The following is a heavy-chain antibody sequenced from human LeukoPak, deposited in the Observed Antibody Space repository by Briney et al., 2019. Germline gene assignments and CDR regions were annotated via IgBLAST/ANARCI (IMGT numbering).Heavy chain of an antibody. D-gene: IGHD3-22*01. CDR2: IYHSGST. V-gene: IGHV4-4*02. Sequence: SETLSLTCAVSGGSISSSNWWSWVRQPPGKGLEWIGEIYHSGSTNYNPSLKSRVTISVDTSKNQFSLNLSSVTAADTAVYFCARDPDYYDPGYWGQGTLVTVSS. J-gene: IGHJ4*02. CDR1: GGSISSSNW. CDR3: ARDPDYYDPGY.